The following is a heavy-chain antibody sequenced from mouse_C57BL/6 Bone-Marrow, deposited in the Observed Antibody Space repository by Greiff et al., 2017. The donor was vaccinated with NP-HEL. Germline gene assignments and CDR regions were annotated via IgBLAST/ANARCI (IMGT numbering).Heavy chain of an antibody. V-gene: IGHV5-15*01. D-gene: IGHD2-3*01. CDR3: ARHDDGYYGFAY. Sequence: EVKVVESGGGLVQPGGSLKLSCAASGFTFSDYGMAWVRQAPRKGPEWVAFISNLAYSIYYADTVTGRFTISRENAKNTLYLEMSSLRSEDTAMYYCARHDDGYYGFAYWGQGTLVTVSA. CDR2: ISNLAYSI. J-gene: IGHJ3*01. CDR1: GFTFSDYG.